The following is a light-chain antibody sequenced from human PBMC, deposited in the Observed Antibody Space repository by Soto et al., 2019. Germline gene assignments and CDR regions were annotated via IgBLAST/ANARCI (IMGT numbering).Light chain of an antibody. CDR3: CSYAGSYNYV. CDR2: DVS. Sequence: QSVLTQPRSVSGSPGQSVTISCTGTSSDVGDYNYVSWYQQHPGKAPKVMIYDVSKRPSGVPDRFSGSKSGTTASLTISGLQADDEADYYFCSYAGSYNYVFGSGTKLTVL. J-gene: IGLJ1*01. CDR1: SSDVGDYNY. V-gene: IGLV2-11*01.